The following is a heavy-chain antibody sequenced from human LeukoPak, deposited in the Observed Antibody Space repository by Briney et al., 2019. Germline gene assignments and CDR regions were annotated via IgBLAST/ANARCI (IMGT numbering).Heavy chain of an antibody. CDR2: MSYSGTT. CDR1: VDSISSYY. V-gene: IGHV4-59*01. D-gene: IGHD4/OR15-4a*01. CDR3: ARGRADRGFYYYYVDV. Sequence: SETLSLTCTVSVDSISSYYWSWFRQSPGMGLQWIGYMSYSGTTNYNPSPKSRVTISEDTSKKRFSLNLNSVTAADTAMYYCARGRADRGFYYYYVDVWGKGTAVTVSS. J-gene: IGHJ6*03.